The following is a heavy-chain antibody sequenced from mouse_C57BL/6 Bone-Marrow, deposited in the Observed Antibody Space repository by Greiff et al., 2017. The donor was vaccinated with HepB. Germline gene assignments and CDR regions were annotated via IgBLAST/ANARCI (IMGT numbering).Heavy chain of an antibody. V-gene: IGHV14-2*01. Sequence: DVKLQESGAELVKPGASVKLSCTASGFNIKDYYMHWVKQRTEQGLEWIGRIDPEDGETKYAPKFQGKATITADTSSNTAYLRLSSLTSEDTAVYYCASSYGNYPYWYFDVWGTGTTVTVSS. CDR1: GFNIKDYY. CDR2: IDPEDGET. D-gene: IGHD2-1*01. CDR3: ASSYGNYPYWYFDV. J-gene: IGHJ1*03.